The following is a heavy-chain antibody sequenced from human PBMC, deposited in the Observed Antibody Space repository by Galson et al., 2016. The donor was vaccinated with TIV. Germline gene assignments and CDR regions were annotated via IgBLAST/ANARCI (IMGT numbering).Heavy chain of an antibody. CDR3: AKGKEYYEF. Sequence: YSPSFEGQVTISADNSISTAYLQWHSLKASDTAVYYCAKGKEYYEFWGQGTLVTVSS. J-gene: IGHJ4*02. D-gene: IGHD3-16*01. V-gene: IGHV5-51*01.